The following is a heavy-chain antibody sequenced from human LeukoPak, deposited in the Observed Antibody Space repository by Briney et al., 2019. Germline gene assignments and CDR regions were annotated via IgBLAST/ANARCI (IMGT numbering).Heavy chain of an antibody. J-gene: IGHJ4*02. D-gene: IGHD6-13*01. CDR1: GFTFSSYA. CDR3: AKDRYSSSPYDY. V-gene: IGHV3-23*01. CDR2: ITNSGGTT. Sequence: GGSLRLSCAASGFTFSSYAMSWVRQAPGKGLEWVSAITNSGGTTYYADSVKGRFTISRDNSKNTLYLQMNSLRAEDTAVYYCAKDRYSSSPYDYWGQGTLVTVSS.